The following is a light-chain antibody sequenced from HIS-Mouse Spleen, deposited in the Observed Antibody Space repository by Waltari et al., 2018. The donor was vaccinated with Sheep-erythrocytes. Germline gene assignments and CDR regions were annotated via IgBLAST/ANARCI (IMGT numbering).Light chain of an antibody. V-gene: IGLV2-11*01. J-gene: IGLJ1*01. CDR2: DVS. CDR1: TIPVGVYNH. CDR3: CSYAGSYNHV. Sequence: PLTQPPSVSGSPGQSVPLSVPGTTIPVGVYNHSSWYQQYPGKAPKLMIYDVSKRPSGVPDRFSGSKSGNTASLTISGLQAEDEADYYCCSYAGSYNHVFATGTKVTVL.